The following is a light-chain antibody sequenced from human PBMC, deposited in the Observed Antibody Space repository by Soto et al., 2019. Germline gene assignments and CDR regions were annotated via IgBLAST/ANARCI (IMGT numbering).Light chain of an antibody. V-gene: IGKV3-20*01. CDR1: QSVSSNY. J-gene: IGKJ2*01. CDR3: HHYDRSAYT. CDR2: GAS. Sequence: EIVLTQSPGTLSLSPGERATLSCRASQSVSSNYLAWYQQKPGQAPRLLIYGASSRATGIPDRFSGSGSGTDFTLTISRLEPEDFAVYYCHHYDRSAYTFGQGTAREIE.